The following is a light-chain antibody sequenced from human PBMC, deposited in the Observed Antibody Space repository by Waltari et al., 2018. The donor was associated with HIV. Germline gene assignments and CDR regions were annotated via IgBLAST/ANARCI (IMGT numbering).Light chain of an antibody. CDR1: SGHRTHA. Sequence: QLVLTQSPSASAPLGASAKLTCALTSGHRTHAIAWHQQQPEKGPRYLMKLNSDGSHSKGDGIPDRFSGSSSGAERYLTISSLQSEDEADYYCQTWGTGILVFGGGTKLTVL. CDR2: LNSDGSH. J-gene: IGLJ3*02. V-gene: IGLV4-69*01. CDR3: QTWGTGILV.